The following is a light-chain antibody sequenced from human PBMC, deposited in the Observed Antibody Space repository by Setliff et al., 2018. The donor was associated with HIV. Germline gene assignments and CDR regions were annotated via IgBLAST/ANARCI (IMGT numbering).Light chain of an antibody. CDR1: KLGDKY. CDR2: QDK. Sequence: SYALTQPPSVSVFPGQTASITCSGDKLGDKYVCWYQQKPGQSPVLVIYQDKKRPLGIPERFSGSNSGNTATLTISGTQAMDEADYYCQAWDSSTTFYVFGTGTKVTVL. CDR3: QAWDSSTTFYV. J-gene: IGLJ1*01. V-gene: IGLV3-1*01.